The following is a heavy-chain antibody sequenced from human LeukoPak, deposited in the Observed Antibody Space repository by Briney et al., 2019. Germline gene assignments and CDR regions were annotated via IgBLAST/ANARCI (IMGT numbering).Heavy chain of an antibody. D-gene: IGHD2/OR15-2a*01. J-gene: IGHJ4*02. CDR2: IYHSGST. Sequence: PSETLSLTCAVSGYSISSGYYWGWIRQPPGKGLEWIGSIYHSGSTYYNPSLKSRVTISVDTSKNQFSLKLSSVTAADTAVYYCARLTRISRYFDYWGQGTLVTVSS. V-gene: IGHV4-38-2*01. CDR3: ARLTRISRYFDY. CDR1: GYSISSGYY.